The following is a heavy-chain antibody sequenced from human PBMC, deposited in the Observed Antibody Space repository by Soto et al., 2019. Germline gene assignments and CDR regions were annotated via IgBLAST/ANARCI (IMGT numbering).Heavy chain of an antibody. D-gene: IGHD3-3*01. V-gene: IGHV3-23*01. Sequence: GGSLRLSCVASGFTFSIYPMSWVRQAPGEGLQWVSTCSGSGGTTYYADSVKGRFSVSRDNSKNTLYLQMKSLRVDDTAVYYYAKVDYFDFWSGSWFDPWGQGTLVTVSS. CDR1: GFTFSIYP. J-gene: IGHJ5*02. CDR3: AKVDYFDFWSGSWFDP. CDR2: CSGSGGTT.